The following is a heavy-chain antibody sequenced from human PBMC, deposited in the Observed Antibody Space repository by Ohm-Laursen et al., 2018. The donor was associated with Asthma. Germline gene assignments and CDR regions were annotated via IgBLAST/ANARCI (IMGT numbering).Heavy chain of an antibody. CDR1: GYTLSRYR. D-gene: IGHD1-26*01. J-gene: IGHJ1*01. V-gene: IGHV3-21*01. Sequence: SLGLSCAPSGYTLSRYRIHWVRQVPGKALDWVASISTASTFIYYADSVRGRFTTSGDNAKNSVYLQMNSLRAEDTALYYCARIGPEWELPGREYSLHHWGEGTRVTVSS. CDR2: ISTASTFI. CDR3: ARIGPEWELPGREYSLHH.